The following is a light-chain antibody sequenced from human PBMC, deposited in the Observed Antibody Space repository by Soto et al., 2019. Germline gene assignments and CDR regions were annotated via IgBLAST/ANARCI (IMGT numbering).Light chain of an antibody. Sequence: EVVMTQSPATLSVSPGERATLSCRASQSVRSHLAWYQQKPGQAPSLLIFGASTRATGVPARFSGSESGTEFTLTISSLQSEGVAVYFCQQYNDWPRTFGGGTKVEIK. CDR2: GAS. V-gene: IGKV3-15*01. J-gene: IGKJ4*01. CDR3: QQYNDWPRT. CDR1: QSVRSH.